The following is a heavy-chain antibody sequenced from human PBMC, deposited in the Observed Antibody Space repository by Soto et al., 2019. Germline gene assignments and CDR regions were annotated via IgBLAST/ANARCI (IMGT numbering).Heavy chain of an antibody. V-gene: IGHV1-69*01. CDR3: ARSQDSSGYWNNCFDP. CDR2: IIPIFGTA. J-gene: IGHJ5*02. D-gene: IGHD3-22*01. Sequence: QVQLVQSGAEVKKPGSSVKVSCKASGGTFSTYTITWVRQAPGQGLEWMGGIIPIFGTANYPQKFQGRVTITADESTSIAYMEMSSLRSEDTAVYYCARSQDSSGYWNNCFDPWGQGTLVTVSS. CDR1: GGTFSTYT.